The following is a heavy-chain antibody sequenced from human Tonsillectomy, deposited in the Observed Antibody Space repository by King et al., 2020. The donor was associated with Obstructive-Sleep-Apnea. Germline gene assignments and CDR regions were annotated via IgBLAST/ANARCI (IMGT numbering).Heavy chain of an antibody. D-gene: IGHD3-22*01. CDR1: GDSISSAAYY. V-gene: IGHV4-30-4*01. CDR3: ARRHYASSGYFDS. Sequence: VQLQESGPGLVKPSQTLSLTCTVSGDSISSAAYYWSWIRQPPGKGLELIGYIYYSGSTYYNPSLKSRVTISVDTSKNQFSLKLSSVTAADTAVYYCARRHYASSGYFDSWGQGTLVTVSS. J-gene: IGHJ4*02. CDR2: IYYSGST.